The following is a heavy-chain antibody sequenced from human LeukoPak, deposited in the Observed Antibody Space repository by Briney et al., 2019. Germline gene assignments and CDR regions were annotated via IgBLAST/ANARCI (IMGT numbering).Heavy chain of an antibody. CDR3: ARIVSSGWYQDY. CDR1: GFTFSSYE. V-gene: IGHV3-48*03. J-gene: IGHJ4*02. CDR2: ISSSGSTI. D-gene: IGHD6-19*01. Sequence: PGGSLRLSRAASGFTFSSYEMNWVRQAPGKGLEWVSYISSSGSTIYYADSVKGRFTISRDNAKNSLYLQMNSLRAEDTAVYYCARIVSSGWYQDYWGQGTLVTVSS.